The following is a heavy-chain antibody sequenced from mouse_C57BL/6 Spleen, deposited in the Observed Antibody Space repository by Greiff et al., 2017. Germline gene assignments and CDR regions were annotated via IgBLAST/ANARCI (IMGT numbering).Heavy chain of an antibody. CDR1: GFNIKNTY. V-gene: IGHV14-3*01. Sequence: EVQLQQSVAELVRPGASVKLSCTASGFNIKNTYMHWVKQRPEQGLEWIGRIDPANGNTKYAPKFQGKATITADTSSNTAYLQLSSLTSEDTAIYYCATLYYYGSSHYYAMDYWGQGTSVTVSS. CDR2: IDPANGNT. CDR3: ATLYYYGSSHYYAMDY. J-gene: IGHJ4*01. D-gene: IGHD1-1*01.